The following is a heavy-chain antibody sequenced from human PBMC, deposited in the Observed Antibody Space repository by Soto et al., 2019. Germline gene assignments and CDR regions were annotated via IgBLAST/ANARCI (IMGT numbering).Heavy chain of an antibody. D-gene: IGHD6-6*01. Sequence: QVQLQESGPGLVKPSQTLSLTCTVSGGSISSGDYYWSWICQPPGKGLEWIGYIYYSGSTYYNPSLKSRVTISVDTSKNQFPLKLSSVTAADTAVYYCARERPDGARLDPWGQGTLVTVSS. CDR1: GGSISSGDYY. V-gene: IGHV4-30-4*01. J-gene: IGHJ5*02. CDR2: IYYSGST. CDR3: ARERPDGARLDP.